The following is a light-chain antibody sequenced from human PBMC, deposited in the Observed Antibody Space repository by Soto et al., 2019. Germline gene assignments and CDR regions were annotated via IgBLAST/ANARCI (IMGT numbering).Light chain of an antibody. Sequence: DIQMTQSPSAVSASVGDRVTITCPASQCISSWLAWYQQKPGKAPKLLIYAAYSLQSGVPSRFSGSGSGTDFPLTISSLQPEDFETYDCQQANSFPYTFGQGTKLEIK. V-gene: IGKV1-12*02. CDR1: QCISSW. CDR3: QQANSFPYT. CDR2: AAY. J-gene: IGKJ2*01.